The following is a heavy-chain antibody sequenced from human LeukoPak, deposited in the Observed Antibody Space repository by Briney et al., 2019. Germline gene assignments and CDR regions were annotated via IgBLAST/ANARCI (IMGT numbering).Heavy chain of an antibody. J-gene: IGHJ4*02. V-gene: IGHV3-7*01. D-gene: IGHD3-10*01. CDR3: ATEHRGPNS. Sequence: GGSLRLSCAASGFTFSSSWMTWVRQAPGKGLEWLANIKGDGSDKNYVDSVKGRFTISRDNAKNSLFLQMSSLRGEDTAFYYCATEHRGPNSWGQGTLVTVSS. CDR1: GFTFSSSW. CDR2: IKGDGSDK.